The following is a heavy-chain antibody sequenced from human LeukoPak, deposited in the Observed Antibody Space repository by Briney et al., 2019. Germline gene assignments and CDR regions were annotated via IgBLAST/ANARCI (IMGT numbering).Heavy chain of an antibody. Sequence: SQTLSPTCALSGDSVSSNSAAWNWIRQSPSRGLEWLGRTYYRSKWYNDYAVSVRSRITINPDTSKNQFSLQLNSVTPEDTAVYYCAREEMATIMANNWFDPWGQGTLVTVSS. CDR1: GDSVSSNSAA. V-gene: IGHV6-1*01. CDR2: TYYRSKWYN. J-gene: IGHJ5*02. D-gene: IGHD5-24*01. CDR3: AREEMATIMANNWFDP.